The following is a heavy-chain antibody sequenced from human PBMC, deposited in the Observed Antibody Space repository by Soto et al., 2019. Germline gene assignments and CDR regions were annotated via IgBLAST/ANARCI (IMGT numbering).Heavy chain of an antibody. CDR2: IYYSGST. V-gene: IGHV4-61*01. J-gene: IGHJ5*02. Sequence: SETLSLTCTVSGGSVSSGSYYWSWIRQPPGKGLEWIGYIYYSGSTNYNPSLKSRVTISVDTSKNQFSLKLSSVTAADTAVYHCARDHVVRGVINWFDPWGQGTLVTVSS. CDR3: ARDHVVRGVINWFDP. D-gene: IGHD3-10*01. CDR1: GGSVSSGSYY.